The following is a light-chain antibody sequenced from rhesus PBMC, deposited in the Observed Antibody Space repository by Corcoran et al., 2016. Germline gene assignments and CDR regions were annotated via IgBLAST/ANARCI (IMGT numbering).Light chain of an antibody. Sequence: DIQMTKSPSSLSASVGDRVTITCRASQGISSYLAWYQQKPGKVPKLLIYKSSTFQSGVPSRFSGIGSGTDFTIAISSLQPEDFATYYCQQRNSYPLTFGGGTTVEIK. CDR3: QQRNSYPLT. J-gene: IGKJ4*01. CDR1: QGISSY. V-gene: IGKV1-25*01. CDR2: KSS.